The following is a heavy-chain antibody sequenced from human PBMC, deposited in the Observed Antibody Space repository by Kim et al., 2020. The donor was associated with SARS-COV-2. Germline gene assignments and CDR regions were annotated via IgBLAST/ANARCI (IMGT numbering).Heavy chain of an antibody. V-gene: IGHV4-39*07. D-gene: IGHD2-2*02. CDR2: IYYSGST. Sequence: SETLSLTCTVSGGSISSSSYYWGWIRQPPGKGLEWIGSIYYSGSTYYNPSLKSRVTISVDTSKNQFSLKLSSVTAADTAVYYCAGSPGKKGWRSHGGGASIPAYWGQGTLVTVSS. CDR3: AGSPGKKGWRSHGGGASIPAY. J-gene: IGHJ4*02. CDR1: GGSISSSSYY.